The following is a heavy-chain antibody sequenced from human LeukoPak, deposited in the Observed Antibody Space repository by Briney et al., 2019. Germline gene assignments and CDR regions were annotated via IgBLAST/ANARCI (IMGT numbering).Heavy chain of an antibody. CDR1: GVSVTKYY. CDR3: ARDYLVGAPLDS. V-gene: IGHV4-4*07. Sequence: PSETLTLTCTVSGVSVTKYYWAWIRQPAGKGLEWIGRMYISGSTNYNPSLKSRVTISIDKTKNEFSLRLRSVTAADTAVYYCARDYLVGAPLDSWGQGTLVTVSP. D-gene: IGHD1-26*01. J-gene: IGHJ4*02. CDR2: MYISGST.